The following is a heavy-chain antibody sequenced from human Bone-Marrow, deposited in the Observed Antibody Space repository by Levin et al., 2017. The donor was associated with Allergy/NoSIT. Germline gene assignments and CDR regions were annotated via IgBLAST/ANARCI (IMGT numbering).Heavy chain of an antibody. CDR1: GFTVSSNY. CDR3: ARLGVGYDFWSGYYWGYYYYGMDV. CDR2: IYSGGST. D-gene: IGHD3-3*01. J-gene: IGHJ6*02. Sequence: PGGSLRLSCAASGFTVSSNYMSWVRQAPGKGLEWVSVIYSGGSTYYADSVKGRFTISRDNSKNTLYLQMNSLRAEDTAVYYCARLGVGYDFWSGYYWGYYYYGMDVWGQGTTVTVSS. V-gene: IGHV3-53*01.